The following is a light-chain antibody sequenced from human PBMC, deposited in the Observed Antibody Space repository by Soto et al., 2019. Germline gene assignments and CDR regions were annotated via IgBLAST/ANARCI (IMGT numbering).Light chain of an antibody. J-gene: IGKJ1*01. V-gene: IGKV3-15*01. CDR1: QTIYSN. CDR2: RAS. Sequence: IQMTQSPATLSVSPGERATLSCRASQTIYSNVAWYQQRPGQAPRLLIYRASARATGIPARYSGSGSGTEFNLTISSLQSEDFAVYYCQQYNNWPRTFGQGTKVDIK. CDR3: QQYNNWPRT.